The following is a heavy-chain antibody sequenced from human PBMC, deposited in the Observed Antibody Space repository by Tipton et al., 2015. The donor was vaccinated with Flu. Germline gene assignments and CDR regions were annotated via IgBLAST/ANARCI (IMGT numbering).Heavy chain of an antibody. V-gene: IGHV4-38-2*01. D-gene: IGHD1-26*01. J-gene: IGHJ4*02. CDR3: ARLTTRTYCPDY. CDR2: KCHSGTT. CDR1: GYSINSGYF. Sequence: TLSLTCSVSGYSINSGYFWGWIRQPPGKGLEWIGSKCHSGTTYYNPSLKSRVTISVDTSKNQFSLKLSSVTAADTAVYYCARLTTRTYCPDYWGQGTLVTVSS.